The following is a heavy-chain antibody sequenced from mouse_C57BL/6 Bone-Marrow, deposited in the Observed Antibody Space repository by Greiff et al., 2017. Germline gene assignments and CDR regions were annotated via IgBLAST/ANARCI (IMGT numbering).Heavy chain of an antibody. CDR3: TDYPSWFAY. D-gene: IGHD1-1*02. Sequence: EVQRVESGAELVRPGASVKLSCTASGFNIKDDYMHWVKQRPEQGLEWIGWIDPENGDTEYASKFQGKATITADTSSNTAYLQLSSLTSEDTAVYYCTDYPSWFAYWGQGTLVTVSA. J-gene: IGHJ3*01. CDR2: IDPENGDT. CDR1: GFNIKDDY. V-gene: IGHV14-4*01.